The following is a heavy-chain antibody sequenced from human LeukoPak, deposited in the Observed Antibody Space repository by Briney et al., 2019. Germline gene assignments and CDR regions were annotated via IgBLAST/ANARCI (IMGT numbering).Heavy chain of an antibody. V-gene: IGHV3-33*06. Sequence: GGSLRLXCAASGFTYSSYGMHWVRPAPGKGLEWVAVIWYDGSNKYYADSVKGRFTISRDNSKNTLYLQMNSLRAEDTAVYYCAKSRGIAAAGLDYWGQGTLVTVSS. CDR1: GFTYSSYG. CDR3: AKSRGIAAAGLDY. D-gene: IGHD6-25*01. CDR2: IWYDGSNK. J-gene: IGHJ4*02.